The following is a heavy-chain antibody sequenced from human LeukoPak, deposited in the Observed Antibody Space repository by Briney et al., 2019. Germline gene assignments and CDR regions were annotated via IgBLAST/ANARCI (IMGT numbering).Heavy chain of an antibody. Sequence: SETLSLTCSVSGGSISSYYWNWIRQPAGKGLEWIGRIYTSGSTNYNPSLKSRVTISVDTSKNQFSLKLSSVTAADTAVYYCARMYSSSWYYMDVWGKGTTVTISS. J-gene: IGHJ6*03. CDR1: GGSISSYY. V-gene: IGHV4-4*07. CDR2: IYTSGST. D-gene: IGHD6-13*01. CDR3: ARMYSSSWYYMDV.